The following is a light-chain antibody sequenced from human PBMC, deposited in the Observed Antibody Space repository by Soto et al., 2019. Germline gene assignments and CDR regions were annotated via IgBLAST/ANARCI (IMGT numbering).Light chain of an antibody. Sequence: EIVMTQSPLSLPVTPGEPASISCRSSQSLLHSNGYNYLDWYLQKPGQSPQLLIYLGSNRASGVPDRFSGSGSGTDFTLKISRVEAEDIGVYYCMQALQAPFTFGGGTKVDI. CDR2: LGS. CDR3: MQALQAPFT. V-gene: IGKV2-28*01. J-gene: IGKJ4*01. CDR1: QSLLHSNGYNY.